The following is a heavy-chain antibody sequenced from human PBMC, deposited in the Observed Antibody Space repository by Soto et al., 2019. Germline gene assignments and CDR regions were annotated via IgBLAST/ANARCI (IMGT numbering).Heavy chain of an antibody. CDR2: IRGSGAGT. J-gene: IGHJ4*02. CDR3: AKGFGISWQYYFDY. Sequence: EVQLLESGGGLAQPGGSLRLSCAASGFTFNPYAMNWVRQAPGKGLEWVSTIRGSGAGTYYADSVKGRFTISRDNSKNTLYLQMNSLRAEHTAVYFCAKGFGISWQYYFDYWGQGTLVTVSS. CDR1: GFTFNPYA. D-gene: IGHD6-13*01. V-gene: IGHV3-23*01.